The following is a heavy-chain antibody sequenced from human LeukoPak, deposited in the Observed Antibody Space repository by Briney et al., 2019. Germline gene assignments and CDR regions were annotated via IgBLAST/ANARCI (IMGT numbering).Heavy chain of an antibody. J-gene: IGHJ4*02. Sequence: GSLRLSCAASGFTFSSYEMNWVRQAPGKGLEGVSYISSSGSTIYYADSVKGRFTISRDNSKNTLYLQMNSLRAEDTAVYYCAKFPRVVINEYYFDYWGQGTLVTVSS. CDR2: ISSSGSTI. CDR3: AKFPRVVINEYYFDY. CDR1: GFTFSSYE. V-gene: IGHV3-48*03. D-gene: IGHD3-22*01.